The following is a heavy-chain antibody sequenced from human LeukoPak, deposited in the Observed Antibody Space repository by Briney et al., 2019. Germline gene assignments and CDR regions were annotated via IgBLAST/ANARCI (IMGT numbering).Heavy chain of an antibody. CDR1: GFTFSYYP. J-gene: IGHJ1*01. V-gene: IGHV3-23*01. Sequence: GGSLRLSCAASGFTFSYYPMSWVRQVPGKGLKWVSVITSSGDRTSYADSVKGRFTVSRDNSENILYLEMNSLRAEDTAVYYCAKGSSISMIVAYFRDCGQGTLVTVSS. CDR2: ITSSGDRT. CDR3: AKGSSISMIVAYFRD. D-gene: IGHD3-22*01.